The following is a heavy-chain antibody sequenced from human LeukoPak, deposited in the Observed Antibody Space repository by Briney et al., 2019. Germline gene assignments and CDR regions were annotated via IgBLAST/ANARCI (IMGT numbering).Heavy chain of an antibody. J-gene: IGHJ5*02. V-gene: IGHV3-23*01. CDR2: ISGGGGNT. CDR1: KFAFSSYA. Sequence: GGSLRLSCAASKFAFSSYAMSWVRQAPGKGLEGVSAISGGGGNTYYADSVKGRFTISRENSKNMLHLQMNSLRAEDTAVYYCARNVGYSNNGDWFDPWGQGTLVTVSS. D-gene: IGHD4-11*01. CDR3: ARNVGYSNNGDWFDP.